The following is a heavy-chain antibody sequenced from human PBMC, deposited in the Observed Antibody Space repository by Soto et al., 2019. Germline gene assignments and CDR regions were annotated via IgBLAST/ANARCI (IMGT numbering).Heavy chain of an antibody. D-gene: IGHD7-27*01. Sequence: QVQLVESGGGVVQPGRSLRLSCAASGFSFSISPMHWVRQAPGKGPEWVALISYDGTNKFYADSVKGRFTISRDNSKSTVYLQVDSMRPEDAAVYYCARDPKTSGGQHWAFNYFDSCGQGTLVTVSS. J-gene: IGHJ4*02. CDR2: ISYDGTNK. CDR1: GFSFSISP. V-gene: IGHV3-30-3*01. CDR3: ARDPKTSGGQHWAFNYFDS.